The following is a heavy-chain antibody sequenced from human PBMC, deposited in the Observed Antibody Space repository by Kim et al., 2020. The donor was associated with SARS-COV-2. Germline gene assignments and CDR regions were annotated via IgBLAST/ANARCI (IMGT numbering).Heavy chain of an antibody. V-gene: IGHV4-59*13. J-gene: IGHJ4*02. D-gene: IGHD6-19*01. Sequence: SETLSLTCTVSGGSISSYYWSWIRQPPGKGLEWIGYIYYSGSTNYNPSLKSRVTISVDTSKDQFSLKLSSVTAADTAVYYCARARPGYSSGWYSYWGQGTLVTVSS. CDR2: IYYSGST. CDR3: ARARPGYSSGWYSY. CDR1: GGSISSYY.